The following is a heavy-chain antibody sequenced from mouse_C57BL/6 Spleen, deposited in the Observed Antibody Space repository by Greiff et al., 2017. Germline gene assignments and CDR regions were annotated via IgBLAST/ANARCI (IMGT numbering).Heavy chain of an antibody. J-gene: IGHJ1*03. D-gene: IGHD1-1*01. CDR3: ARPISTDWYFDV. CDR2: IYPGSGST. V-gene: IGHV1-55*01. CDR1: GYTFTSYW. Sequence: QVQLQQPGAELVKPGASVKMSCKASGYTFTSYWITWLKQRTGQGLEGIGDIYPGSGSTNYNEKFNSKATLTVDTSSSIAYMQRSSLTSEDSAVYYCARPISTDWYFDVWGTGTTVTVSS.